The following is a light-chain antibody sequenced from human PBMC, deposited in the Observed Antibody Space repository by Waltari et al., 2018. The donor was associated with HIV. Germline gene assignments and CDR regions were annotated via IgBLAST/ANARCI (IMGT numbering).Light chain of an antibody. CDR1: SGSVSTSSY. V-gene: IGLV8-61*01. J-gene: IGLJ3*02. CDR2: STN. CDR3: VLFMGNGIWV. Sequence: QTVVTQEPSCSVSPGGTVTLTCRLSSGSVSTSSYPSWYQQTPGQAPRTLIYSTNTRSSGVPDRFSGSILGNKAALTITGAQADDESDYYCVLFMGNGIWVFGGGTKLTVL.